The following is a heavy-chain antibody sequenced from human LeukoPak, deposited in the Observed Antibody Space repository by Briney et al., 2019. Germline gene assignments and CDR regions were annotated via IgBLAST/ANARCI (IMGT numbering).Heavy chain of an antibody. CDR1: GGSISSGSYY. V-gene: IGHV4-39*01. CDR2: ISYSGTT. D-gene: IGHD6-13*01. Sequence: SETLSLTCTVSGGSISSGSYYWGWVRQPPGKGLEWIGSISYSGTTYYNLSLKSRVTLSVDTSKNQFSLKLSSVAAADTALYYCARQLRGCSIWFDYWGQGTRVTVSS. CDR3: ARQLRGCSIWFDY. J-gene: IGHJ4*02.